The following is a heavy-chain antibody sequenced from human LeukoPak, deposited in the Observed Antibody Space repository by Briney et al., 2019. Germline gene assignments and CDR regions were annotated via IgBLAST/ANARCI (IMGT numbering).Heavy chain of an antibody. J-gene: IGHJ4*02. Sequence: ASQTLSLTYTVSGGSISSGGYYWSWLRQHPGKGLEWIGYIYYSGSTYYNPSLKSRVTISVDTSKNQFSLKLSSVTAADTAVYYCARGGRAAIGYWGQGTLVTVSS. CDR3: ARGGRAAIGY. D-gene: IGHD2-2*01. CDR2: IYYSGST. CDR1: GGSISSGGYY. V-gene: IGHV4-31*03.